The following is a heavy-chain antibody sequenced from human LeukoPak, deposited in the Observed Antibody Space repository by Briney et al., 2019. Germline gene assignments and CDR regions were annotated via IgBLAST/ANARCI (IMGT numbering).Heavy chain of an antibody. Sequence: PGGSLRLSCAASGFTFSSYWMSWARQAPGKGLEWVANIKQDGSEKYYVDSVKGRFTISRDNAKNSLYLQMNSLRAEDTAVYYCARDWIQLWLGDYFDYWGQGTLVTVSS. CDR1: GFTFSSYW. CDR2: IKQDGSEK. J-gene: IGHJ4*02. CDR3: ARDWIQLWLGDYFDY. D-gene: IGHD5-18*01. V-gene: IGHV3-7*01.